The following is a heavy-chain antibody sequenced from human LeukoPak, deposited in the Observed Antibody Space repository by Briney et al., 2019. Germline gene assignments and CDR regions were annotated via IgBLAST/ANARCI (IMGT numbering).Heavy chain of an antibody. J-gene: IGHJ6*04. CDR1: GYTFTSYY. V-gene: IGHV1-46*01. Sequence: ASVKVSCKASGYTFTSYYMHWVRQAPGQGLEWMGITNPSGGSTSYAQKFQGRVTMTRDMSTSTVYMELSSLRSEDTAVYYCARAPGGIAVAGTPRKVDVWGKGTTVTVSS. CDR2: TNPSGGST. CDR3: ARAPGGIAVAGTPRKVDV. D-gene: IGHD6-19*01.